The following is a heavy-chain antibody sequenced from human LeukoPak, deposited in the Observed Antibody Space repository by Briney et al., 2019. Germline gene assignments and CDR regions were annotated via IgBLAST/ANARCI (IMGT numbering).Heavy chain of an antibody. CDR2: VYYSGST. D-gene: IGHD6-6*01. CDR3: ARSRYSSSSGWFDT. Sequence: SETLSLTCTVSGGTISSLYWIWIRQPPGKGLEWIGSVYYSGSTSYNPSLKSPVAISLDTSNNQFSLRLSSVTAADTAVYYCARSRYSSSSGWFDTWGQGTLVTVSS. V-gene: IGHV4-59*08. J-gene: IGHJ5*02. CDR1: GGTISSLY.